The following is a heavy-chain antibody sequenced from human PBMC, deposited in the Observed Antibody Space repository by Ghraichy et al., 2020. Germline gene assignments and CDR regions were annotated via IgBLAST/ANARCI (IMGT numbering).Heavy chain of an antibody. J-gene: IGHJ4*02. CDR1: GFTFGAYA. CDR3: VKDLNFWSGYYDY. CDR2: ISSNGGST. V-gene: IGHV3-64D*06. D-gene: IGHD3-3*01. Sequence: GGSLRLSCSAFGFTFGAYAMHWVRQAPGKGLEYVSAISSNGGSTHYADSVKGRFTISRDNSKNTLYLQMSSLRAEDTAVYYCVKDLNFWSGYYDYWGQGTLVTVSS.